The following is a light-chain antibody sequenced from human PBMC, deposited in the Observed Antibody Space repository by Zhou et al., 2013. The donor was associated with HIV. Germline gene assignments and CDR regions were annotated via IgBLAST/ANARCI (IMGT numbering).Light chain of an antibody. V-gene: IGKV2-30*02. J-gene: IGKJ1*01. CDR2: KVS. CDR3: MQGSHWPWT. Sequence: DVVMTQSPLSLPVTLGQPASISCRSSQSLVHSDGNAYLSWFQQRPGQSPRRLIYKVSNRDSGVPDRFSGSGSGTDFTLQISRVEAEDFGIYYCMQGSHWPWTFGQGTKVEIK. CDR1: QSLVHSDGNAY.